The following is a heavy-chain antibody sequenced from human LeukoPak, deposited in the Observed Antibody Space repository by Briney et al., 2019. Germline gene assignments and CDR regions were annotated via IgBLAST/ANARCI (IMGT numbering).Heavy chain of an antibody. CDR3: VAFGELSDAFDI. V-gene: IGHV3-23*01. J-gene: IGHJ3*02. CDR2: ISGSGGST. Sequence: PGGSLRLSCAASGFTFSSYGMHWVRQAPGKGLEWVSAISGSGGSTYYADSVKGRFTISRDNSKNTLYLQMNSLRAEDTAVYYCVAFGELSDAFDIWGQGTMVTVSS. D-gene: IGHD3-10*01. CDR1: GFTFSSYG.